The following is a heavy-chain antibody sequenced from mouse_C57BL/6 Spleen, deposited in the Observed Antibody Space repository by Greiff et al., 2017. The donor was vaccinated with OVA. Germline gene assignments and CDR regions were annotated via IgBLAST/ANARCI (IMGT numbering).Heavy chain of an antibody. CDR3: ALPGHYPPLAY. Sequence: QVQLQQPGAELVKPGASVKMSCKASGYTFTSYWITWVKQRPGQGLEWIGDIYPGSGSTNYNEKFTSKATLTVDTSSSTAYMQLSSLTSEDSAVYWCALPGHYPPLAYWGQGTLVTVSA. CDR1: GYTFTSYW. V-gene: IGHV1-55*01. J-gene: IGHJ3*01. D-gene: IGHD1-1*02. CDR2: IYPGSGST.